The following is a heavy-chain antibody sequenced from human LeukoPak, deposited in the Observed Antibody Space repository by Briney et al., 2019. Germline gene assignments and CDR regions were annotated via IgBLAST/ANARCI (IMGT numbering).Heavy chain of an antibody. CDR2: INPNSGGT. V-gene: IGHV1-2*02. CDR1: GYTFTGYY. CDR3: AMTSYYYDSSGYFDY. Sequence: ASVKVSCKASGYTFTGYYMHWVRQAPGQGLEWMGWINPNSGGTNYAQKFQGRVTMTRDTSISTAYMELSRLRSDDTAVYYCAMTSYYYDSSGYFDYGGQGTLVTVSS. D-gene: IGHD3-22*01. J-gene: IGHJ4*02.